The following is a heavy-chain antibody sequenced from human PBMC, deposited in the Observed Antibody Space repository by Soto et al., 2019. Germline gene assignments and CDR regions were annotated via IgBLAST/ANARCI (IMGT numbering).Heavy chain of an antibody. J-gene: IGHJ5*02. Sequence: QVQLQESGPGLVKPSETLSLTCAVSGYSISSGYYWGWIRQPPGKGLEWIGSIYHSGSTYYNPSLKSRVPIAVDTSKNQFSLKLSSVTAADTAVYYCAREGEYSSSSGWFDPWGQGTLVTVSS. CDR2: IYHSGST. CDR1: GYSISSGYY. V-gene: IGHV4-38-2*02. CDR3: AREGEYSSSSGWFDP. D-gene: IGHD6-6*01.